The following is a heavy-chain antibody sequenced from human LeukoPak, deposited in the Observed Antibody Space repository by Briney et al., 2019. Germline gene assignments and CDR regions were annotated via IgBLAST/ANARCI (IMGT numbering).Heavy chain of an antibody. CDR3: ARDGQNGSPYATDV. Sequence: GGSLRLSCAASGFTFHSHGMHWVRQAPGKGLEWVAGIWYDGSNEDYADSVKGRFTISRDNSKNTLYLQMNSLRVEDTAVYYCARDGQNGSPYATDVWGQGTTVTVSS. CDR1: GFTFHSHG. D-gene: IGHD3-10*01. V-gene: IGHV3-33*01. J-gene: IGHJ6*02. CDR2: IWYDGSNE.